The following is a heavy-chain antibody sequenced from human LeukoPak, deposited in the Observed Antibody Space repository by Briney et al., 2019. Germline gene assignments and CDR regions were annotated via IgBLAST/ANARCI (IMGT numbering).Heavy chain of an antibody. Sequence: GGSLRLSCAASGFTVSSNYMSWVRQAPGKGLEWVSVIYSGGSTYYADSVKGRFTISRDNSKNTLYLQMNSLRAEDTAVYCCASESGEDSEDAFDIWDQGTMVTVSS. CDR3: ASESGEDSEDAFDI. V-gene: IGHV3-66*02. CDR2: IYSGGST. J-gene: IGHJ3*02. CDR1: GFTVSSNY. D-gene: IGHD1-26*01.